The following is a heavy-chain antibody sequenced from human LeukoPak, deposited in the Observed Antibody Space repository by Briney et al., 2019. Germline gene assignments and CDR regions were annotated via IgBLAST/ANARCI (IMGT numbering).Heavy chain of an antibody. D-gene: IGHD6-13*01. Sequence: GASVKVSCKASGYTFTSYDINWVRQAPGQGLEWMGRIIPILGIANYAQKFQGRVTITADKSTSTAYMELSSLRSEDTAAYYCARGGFSSSGWYKNWFDPWGQGTLVTVSS. CDR3: ARGGFSSSGWYKNWFDP. CDR1: GYTFTSYD. J-gene: IGHJ5*02. V-gene: IGHV1-69*04. CDR2: IIPILGIA.